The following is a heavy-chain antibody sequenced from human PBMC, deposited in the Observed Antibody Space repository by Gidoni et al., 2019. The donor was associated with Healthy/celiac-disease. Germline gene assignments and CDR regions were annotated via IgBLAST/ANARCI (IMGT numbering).Heavy chain of an antibody. Sequence: QVQLVESGGGSVKPGGTLRLSCAASVFPFSDDYMSWNRLAPGKGLEWVSYISSSSSYTNYADTVKGRFTISRDNAKNSLYLQMNSLRAEDTAVYYCARDLGSSGYYYFDYWGQGTLVTVSS. D-gene: IGHD3-22*01. J-gene: IGHJ4*02. CDR3: ARDLGSSGYYYFDY. V-gene: IGHV3-11*05. CDR1: VFPFSDDY. CDR2: ISSSSSYT.